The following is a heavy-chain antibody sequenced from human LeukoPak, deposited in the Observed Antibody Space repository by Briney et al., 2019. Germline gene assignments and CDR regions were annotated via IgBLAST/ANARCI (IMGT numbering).Heavy chain of an antibody. D-gene: IGHD3-9*01. CDR1: GFTFSSYS. J-gene: IGHJ5*02. CDR3: ARDPYYDILTASNWFDP. Sequence: PGGSLRLSCAASGFTFSSYSMNWVRQAPGKGLEWVSSISSSSSYIYYADSVKGRFTISRDNAKNSLYLQMNSLRAEDTAVYYCARDPYYDILTASNWFDPWGQGTLVTVSS. V-gene: IGHV3-21*04. CDR2: ISSSSSYI.